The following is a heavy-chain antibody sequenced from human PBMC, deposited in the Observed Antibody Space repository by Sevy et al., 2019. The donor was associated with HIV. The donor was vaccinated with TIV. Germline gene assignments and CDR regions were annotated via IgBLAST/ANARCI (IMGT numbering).Heavy chain of an antibody. V-gene: IGHV3-21*01. J-gene: IGHJ5*02. CDR1: GFTFSSYS. Sequence: GGSLRLSCAASGFTFSSYSMNWVRQAPGKGLEWVSSISSGSSYIYYADSVKGRFTISRDNAKNSLYLQMDSLRAEDTALYYCARESSGPSVVDLWGQGTLVTVSS. CDR3: ARESSGPSVVDL. CDR2: ISSGSSYI. D-gene: IGHD3-22*01.